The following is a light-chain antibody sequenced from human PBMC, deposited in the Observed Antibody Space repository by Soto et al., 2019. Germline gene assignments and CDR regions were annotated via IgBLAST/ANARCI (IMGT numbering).Light chain of an antibody. Sequence: QLVLTQPPSVSGAPGQRVTISCIGSSSNIGTGYDVHWYQQLPGTAPKLLIYGNNNRPSGVPDRFSGSKSGTSASLAITGLQAEDEADYYCQSYDSSLSGHVVFGGGTKLTVL. V-gene: IGLV1-40*01. J-gene: IGLJ2*01. CDR3: QSYDSSLSGHVV. CDR1: SSNIGTGYD. CDR2: GNN.